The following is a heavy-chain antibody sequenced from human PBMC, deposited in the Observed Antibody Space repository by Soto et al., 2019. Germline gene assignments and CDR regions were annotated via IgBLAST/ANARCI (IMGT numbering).Heavy chain of an antibody. CDR1: RFTFSIYA. CDR3: ARVRRWPAGGWFDP. D-gene: IGHD4-17*01. CDR2: ISYDGSNK. Sequence: QPCGSLRLSCASSRFTFSIYAMYGVRQAPGKGLEWVAVISYDGSNKYYADSVKGRFTISRDNSKNTLYLQMNSLRAEDTAVYYCARVRRWPAGGWFDPWGQGTLVTVSS. V-gene: IGHV3-30-3*01. J-gene: IGHJ5*02.